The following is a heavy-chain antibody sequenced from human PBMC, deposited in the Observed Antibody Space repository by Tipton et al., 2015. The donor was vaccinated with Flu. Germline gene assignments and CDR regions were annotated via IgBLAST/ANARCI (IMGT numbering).Heavy chain of an antibody. D-gene: IGHD3-10*01. Sequence: TLSLTCTVSGGSISSYYWSWIRQPAGKGLEWIGRIYTSGSTNYNPSLKSRVTMSVDTSKNQFSLKLNSVTAADTAVYYCARDASLYYYGSGSYYKLGYYFDYWGQGTLVTVSS. CDR3: ARDASLYYYGSGSYYKLGYYFDY. J-gene: IGHJ4*02. CDR2: IYTSGST. V-gene: IGHV4-4*07. CDR1: GGSISSYY.